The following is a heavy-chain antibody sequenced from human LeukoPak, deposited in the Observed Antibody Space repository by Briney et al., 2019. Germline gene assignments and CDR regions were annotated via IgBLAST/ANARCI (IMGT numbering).Heavy chain of an antibody. J-gene: IGHJ4*02. CDR1: GFTFSSYA. CDR3: AREEEAAVAGTGCHY. D-gene: IGHD6-19*01. Sequence: PGGSLRLSCAASGFTFSSYAMHWVRQAPGKGLEWVAVISYDGSNKYYADSVKGRFTISTDHSTNPLYLQMNSLRAEDPAVYYCAREEEAAVAGTGCHYWGQGTLVTVSS. CDR2: ISYDGSNK. V-gene: IGHV3-30*04.